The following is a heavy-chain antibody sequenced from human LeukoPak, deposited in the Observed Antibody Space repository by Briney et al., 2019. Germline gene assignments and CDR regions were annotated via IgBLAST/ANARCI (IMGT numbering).Heavy chain of an antibody. CDR1: GYTFTGYY. CDR2: INPNSGGT. V-gene: IGHV1-2*02. CDR3: ARDSVAVAGIGY. D-gene: IGHD6-19*01. J-gene: IGHJ4*02. Sequence: ASVKVSCKASGYTFTGYYMHWVRQAPGQGLEWMGWINPNSGGTNYAQKFQGRVTMTRDTSISTAYMELSGLRSDDTAVYYCARDSVAVAGIGYWGQGTLVTVSS.